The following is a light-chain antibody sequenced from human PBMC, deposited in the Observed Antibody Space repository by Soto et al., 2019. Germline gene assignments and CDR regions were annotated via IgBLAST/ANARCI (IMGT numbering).Light chain of an antibody. Sequence: QSVLTQPASVSGSPGQSITISCTGTSSDVGGYNYVSWYQQHPGKAPKLMIYDVSYRPSGVSNRFSGSKSGNTASLTISGLQAEDEADYYCNSYTSSSTLVFGSGTKVTV. CDR3: NSYTSSSTLV. V-gene: IGLV2-14*01. CDR2: DVS. CDR1: SSDVGGYNY. J-gene: IGLJ1*01.